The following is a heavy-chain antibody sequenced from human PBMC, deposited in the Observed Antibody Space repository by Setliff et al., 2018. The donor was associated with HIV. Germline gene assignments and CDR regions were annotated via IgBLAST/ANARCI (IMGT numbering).Heavy chain of an antibody. CDR2: ITGGGGST. Sequence: GGSLRLSCAASGFTFRSYAMSWVRQAPGKGLEWVSVITGGGGSTFYADSVKGRFTISRDNAKNSLYLQMNSLRAEDTAVYYCAREGRSRAVVTARRGAFDIWGQGTMVTVSS. D-gene: IGHD2-15*01. CDR1: GFTFRSYA. V-gene: IGHV3-23*01. J-gene: IGHJ3*02. CDR3: AREGRSRAVVTARRGAFDI.